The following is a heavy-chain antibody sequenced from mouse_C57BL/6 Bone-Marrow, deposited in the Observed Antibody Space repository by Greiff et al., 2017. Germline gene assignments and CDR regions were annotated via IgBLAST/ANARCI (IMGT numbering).Heavy chain of an antibody. CDR3: TNDGYPLAMDY. D-gene: IGHD2-3*01. CDR1: GFTIKDDY. CDR2: IDPENGDT. Sequence: EVQGVESGAELVRPGASVKLSCTASGFTIKDDYMHWVKQRPEQGLEWIGWIDPENGDTEYASKFQGKATITADPSSNTAYLQLSSLTSEDTAVYYCTNDGYPLAMDYWGQGTAVTVSS. V-gene: IGHV14-4*01. J-gene: IGHJ4*01.